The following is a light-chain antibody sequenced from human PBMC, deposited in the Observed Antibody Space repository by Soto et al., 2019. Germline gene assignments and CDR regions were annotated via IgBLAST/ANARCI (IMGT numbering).Light chain of an antibody. V-gene: IGKV3-11*01. CDR3: QQRSNWHPSST. Sequence: EIVLTQSSSTLSLSPGERATLSCRSSQSVSSYLHWYQQKPGQAPRLLIYDASDRATGIPARFSGSGSGTAFTLTISSLDPEDFAVYYRQQRSNWHPSSTFGQGTRLEIK. J-gene: IGKJ5*01. CDR2: DAS. CDR1: QSVSSY.